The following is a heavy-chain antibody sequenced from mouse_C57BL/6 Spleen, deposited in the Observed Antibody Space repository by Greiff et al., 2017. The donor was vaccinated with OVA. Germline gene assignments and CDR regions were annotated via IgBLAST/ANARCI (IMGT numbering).Heavy chain of an antibody. CDR2: INPNNGGT. CDR3: ARKIYGDFTFAY. Sequence: EVQLQQSGPELVKPGASVKMSCKASGYTFTDYNMHWVKQSHGKSLEWIGYINPNNGGTSNNQKFKGKATLTVNKSSSTAYMELRSLTSEDSAVYYCARKIYGDFTFAYWGQGTLVTVSA. CDR1: GYTFTDYN. J-gene: IGHJ3*01. V-gene: IGHV1-22*01. D-gene: IGHD1-1*01.